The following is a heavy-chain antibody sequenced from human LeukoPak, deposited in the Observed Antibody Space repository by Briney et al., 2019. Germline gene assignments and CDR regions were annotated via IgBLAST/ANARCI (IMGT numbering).Heavy chain of an antibody. Sequence: GGSLRLSCAASGFTFSTYEMDWVRQAPGKELEWVSYISSRGSSIYYADSVKGRFTISRDNAKNSLYLQMSSLRVEDTAVYYCARGAAGGDFDYGGKETLVPVP. CDR1: GFTFSTYE. CDR2: ISSRGSSI. V-gene: IGHV3-48*03. CDR3: ARGAAGGDFDY. D-gene: IGHD3-16*01. J-gene: IGHJ4*02.